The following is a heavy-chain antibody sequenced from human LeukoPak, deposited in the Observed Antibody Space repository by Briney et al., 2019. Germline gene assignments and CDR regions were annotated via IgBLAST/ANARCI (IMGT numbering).Heavy chain of an antibody. CDR1: GGTFSSYA. CDR3: ARDGEGYCSGGSCYAFDY. V-gene: IGHV1-69*13. D-gene: IGHD2-15*01. Sequence: SVKVSCKDSGGTFSSYAISWVRQAPGQGLEWMGGIIPIFGTANYAQTFQGRVTITADESTSTAYMELSSLRSEDTAVYYCARDGEGYCSGGSCYAFDYWGQGTLVTVSS. J-gene: IGHJ4*02. CDR2: IIPIFGTA.